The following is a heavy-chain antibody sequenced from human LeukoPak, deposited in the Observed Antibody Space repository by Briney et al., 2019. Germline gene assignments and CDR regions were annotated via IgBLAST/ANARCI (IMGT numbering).Heavy chain of an antibody. J-gene: IGHJ4*02. CDR3: ARGGEKYYYDSSGYSYYFHY. CDR2: TYYSGST. Sequence: PSETLSLTCTVSGGSISSSSYYWGWIRQPPGKGLEWIGSTYYSGSTYYNPSLKSRVTVSIDTSKSQFSLKLSSVTAADTAVYYCARGGEKYYYDSSGYSYYFHYWGQGTLVTVSS. CDR1: GGSISSSSYY. D-gene: IGHD3-22*01. V-gene: IGHV4-39*07.